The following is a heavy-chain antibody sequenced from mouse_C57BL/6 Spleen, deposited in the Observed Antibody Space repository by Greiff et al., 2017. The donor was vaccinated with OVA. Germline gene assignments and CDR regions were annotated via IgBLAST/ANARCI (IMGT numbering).Heavy chain of an antibody. CDR3: ATIYYSAWFAY. V-gene: IGHV1-22*01. Sequence: EVQLQQSGPELVKPGASVKMSCKASGYTFTDYNMHWVNQSHGKSLEWIGYINPNNGGTSYNQKFKGKATLTVNKSSSTAYMELRSLTSEDSAVYYCATIYYSAWFAYWGQGTLVTVSA. J-gene: IGHJ3*01. D-gene: IGHD2-1*01. CDR1: GYTFTDYN. CDR2: INPNNGGT.